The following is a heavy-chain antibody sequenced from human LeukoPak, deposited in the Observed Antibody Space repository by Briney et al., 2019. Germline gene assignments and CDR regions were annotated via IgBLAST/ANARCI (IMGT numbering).Heavy chain of an antibody. D-gene: IGHD1-26*01. CDR1: GFTFSSYA. CDR2: ISGSGGST. CDR3: AKKGRLTLGDYYYYYMDV. V-gene: IGHV3-23*01. J-gene: IGHJ6*03. Sequence: QSGGSLRLSCAASGFTFSSYAMSWVRQAPGKGLEWVSAISGSGGSTYYADSVEGRFTISRDNSKNTLYLQMNSLRAEDTAVYYCAKKGRLTLGDYYYYYMDVWGKGTMVTVSS.